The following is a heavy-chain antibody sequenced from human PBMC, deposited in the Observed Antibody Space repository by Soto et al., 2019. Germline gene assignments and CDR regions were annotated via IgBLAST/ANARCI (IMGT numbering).Heavy chain of an antibody. J-gene: IGHJ4*02. CDR3: TTGLTTVTTGVNDY. Sequence: WMSWVRQAPGKGLEWVGRIKSKTDGGTPDYAAPVKGRFTISRDDSKNTLYLQMNSLKTEDTAVYYCTTGLTTVTTGVNDYWGQGTLVSVSA. CDR2: IKSKTDGGTP. V-gene: IGHV3-15*01. CDR1: W. D-gene: IGHD4-17*01.